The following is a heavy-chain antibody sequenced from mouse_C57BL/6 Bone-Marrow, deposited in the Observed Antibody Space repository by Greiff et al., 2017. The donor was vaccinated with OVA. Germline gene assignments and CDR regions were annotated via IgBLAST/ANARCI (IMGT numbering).Heavy chain of an antibody. CDR1: GFSFNTYA. CDR2: IRSKSNNYAT. J-gene: IGHJ1*03. Sequence: VESGGGLVQPKGSLKLSCAASGFSFNTYAMNWVRQAPGKGLEWVARIRSKSNNYATYYADSVKDRFTISRDDSESMLYLQMNNLKTEDTAMYYCVRHGNSYWYFDVWGTGTTVTVSS. CDR3: VRHGNSYWYFDV. D-gene: IGHD2-1*01. V-gene: IGHV10-1*01.